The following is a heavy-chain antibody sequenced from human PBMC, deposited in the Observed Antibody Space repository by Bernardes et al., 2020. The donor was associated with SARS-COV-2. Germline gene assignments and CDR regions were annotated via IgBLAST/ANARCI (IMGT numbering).Heavy chain of an antibody. D-gene: IGHD2-8*01. CDR1: GYSFTSYW. CDR2: IDPSDSYT. CDR3: ARTYCTNGVCQASGDCLFGSCAFDI. V-gene: IGHV5-10-1*01. Sequence: GESLKISCKGSGYSFTSYWISWVRQMPGKGLEWMGRIDPSDSYTNYSPSFQGHVTISADKSISTAYLQWSSLKASDTAMYYCARTYCTNGVCQASGDCLFGSCAFDIWGQGTMVTVSS. J-gene: IGHJ3*02.